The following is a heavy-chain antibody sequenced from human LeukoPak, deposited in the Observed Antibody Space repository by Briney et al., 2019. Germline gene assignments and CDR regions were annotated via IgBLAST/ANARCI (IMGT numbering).Heavy chain of an antibody. D-gene: IGHD2-2*01. V-gene: IGHV4-39*07. CDR2: IYYSGST. J-gene: IGHJ5*02. CDR3: ARDGSPILYQYGNWFDP. Sequence: SETLSLTCTVSGGSISSSSYYWGWIRQPPGKGLEWIGSIYYSGSTYYNPSLKSRVTISVDTSKNQFSLKLSSVTAADTAVYYCARDGSPILYQYGNWFDPWGQGTLVTVSS. CDR1: GGSISSSSYY.